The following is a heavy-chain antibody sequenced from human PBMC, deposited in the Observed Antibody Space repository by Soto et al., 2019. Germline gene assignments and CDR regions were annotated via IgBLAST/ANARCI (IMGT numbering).Heavy chain of an antibody. V-gene: IGHV3-30*03. D-gene: IGHD2-15*01. CDR2: ISNDGSSK. J-gene: IGHJ4*02. CDR3: ARAFRCVGGDSCYSPFDY. Sequence: GGSLRLSCAASGFTFTTYGMHWVRQAPGKGLEWVAVISNDGSSKYYADSMKGRFTISRDNSKNTLFLQMNSLRPEDTAVYYCARAFRCVGGDSCYSPFDYWGQGNRVTVSS. CDR1: GFTFTTYG.